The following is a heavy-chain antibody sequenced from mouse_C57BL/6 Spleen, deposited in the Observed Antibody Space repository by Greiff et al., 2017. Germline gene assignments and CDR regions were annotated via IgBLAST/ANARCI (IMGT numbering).Heavy chain of an antibody. CDR3: ARLGTVASDY. Sequence: QVQLQQSGAELVRPGASVKLSCKASGYTFTDYYINWVKQRPGQGLEWIARIYPGSGNTYYNEKFKGKATLTAEKSSSTAYMQLSSLTSEDSAVYFCARLGTVASDYWGQGTTLTVSS. CDR2: IYPGSGNT. V-gene: IGHV1-76*01. J-gene: IGHJ2*01. D-gene: IGHD1-1*02. CDR1: GYTFTDYY.